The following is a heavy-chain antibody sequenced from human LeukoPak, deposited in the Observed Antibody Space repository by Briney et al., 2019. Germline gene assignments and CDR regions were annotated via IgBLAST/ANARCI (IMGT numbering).Heavy chain of an antibody. V-gene: IGHV4-4*07. CDR3: ARDGLLRFLEWSRGGFDP. D-gene: IGHD3-3*01. CDR1: GGSISSYY. Sequence: SETLSLTCTVSGGSISSYYWGWIRQPAGKGLEWIGRIYTSGSTNYNPSLKSRVTMSVDTSKNQFSLKLSSVTAADTAVYYCARDGLLRFLEWSRGGFDPWGQGTLVTVSS. J-gene: IGHJ5*02. CDR2: IYTSGST.